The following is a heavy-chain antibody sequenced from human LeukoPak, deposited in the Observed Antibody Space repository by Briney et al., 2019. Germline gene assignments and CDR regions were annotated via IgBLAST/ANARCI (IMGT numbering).Heavy chain of an antibody. Sequence: PGGSLRLSCAASGFTFSNAWMSWVRQAPGKGLEWVSAISGSGGSTYYADSVKGRFTISRDNSKNTLYLQMNSLRAEDTAVYYCAKVRYSSGWRFDYWGQGTLVTVSS. CDR2: ISGSGGST. J-gene: IGHJ4*02. CDR1: GFTFSNAW. V-gene: IGHV3-23*01. D-gene: IGHD6-19*01. CDR3: AKVRYSSGWRFDY.